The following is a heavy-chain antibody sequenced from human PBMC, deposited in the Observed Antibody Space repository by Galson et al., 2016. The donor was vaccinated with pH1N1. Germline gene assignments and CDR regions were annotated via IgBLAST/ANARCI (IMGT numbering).Heavy chain of an antibody. CDR3: ARGGGTYYQTYWYFNL. CDR2: IMPIFDKP. CDR1: GDIFINYP. D-gene: IGHD3-22*01. J-gene: IGHJ2*01. Sequence: SVKVSCKASGDIFINYPISWVRQAPGQGLEWMGGIMPIFDKPTYAQKFQGRVTITTDKSTSTTYMVLSSLRSEDTAVYYCARGGGTYYQTYWYFNLWGRGTLATVSS. V-gene: IGHV1-69*05.